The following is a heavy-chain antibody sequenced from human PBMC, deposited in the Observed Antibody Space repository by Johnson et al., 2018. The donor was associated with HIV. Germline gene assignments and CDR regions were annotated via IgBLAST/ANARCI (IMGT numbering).Heavy chain of an antibody. J-gene: IGHJ3*02. Sequence: QVQLVESGGGVVQPGRSLRLSCAASGFTFSSYAMHWVRQAPGKGLEWVAVISYDGSNKYYADSVKGRFTISRDNSKNTLYLQMNSLRAEDTAVYYCAREYYYDRSGYDAFDIWGQGTMVTVSS. D-gene: IGHD3-22*01. CDR1: GFTFSSYA. CDR2: ISYDGSNK. V-gene: IGHV3-30*04. CDR3: AREYYYDRSGYDAFDI.